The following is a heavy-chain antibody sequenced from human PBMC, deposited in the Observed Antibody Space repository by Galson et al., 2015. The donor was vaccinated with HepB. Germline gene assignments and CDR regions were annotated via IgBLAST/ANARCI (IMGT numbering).Heavy chain of an antibody. CDR1: GDSVSSTRAA. CDR3: ARVGPGRVGYNYGALDI. Sequence: CAISGDSVSSTRAAWNWIRQSPSRGLEWLGRTLYRSKWSIDYAASVRSRIIINPDTSNNQVSLQLNSVTPEDAAVYYCARVGPGRVGYNYGALDIWAQGTMVTVSS. D-gene: IGHD5-24*01. J-gene: IGHJ3*02. V-gene: IGHV6-1*01. CDR2: TLYRSKWSI.